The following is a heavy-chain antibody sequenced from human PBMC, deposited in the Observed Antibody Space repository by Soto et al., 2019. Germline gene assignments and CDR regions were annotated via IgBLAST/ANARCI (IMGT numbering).Heavy chain of an antibody. D-gene: IGHD1-7*01. Sequence: ETLSLTCAVYGGSFSGYYWSWIRQPPGKGLEWIGEINHSGSTNYNPSLKSRVTISVDTSKNQFSLKLSSVTAADTAVYYCARGLNWKYGARIGWFDPWGQGTLVTVSS. CDR3: ARGLNWKYGARIGWFDP. J-gene: IGHJ5*02. CDR2: INHSGST. V-gene: IGHV4-34*01. CDR1: GGSFSGYY.